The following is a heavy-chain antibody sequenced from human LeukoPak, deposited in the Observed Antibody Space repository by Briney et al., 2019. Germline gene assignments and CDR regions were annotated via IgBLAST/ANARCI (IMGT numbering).Heavy chain of an antibody. D-gene: IGHD3-16*01. CDR3: ARCLYDYVWGSSLAAYDY. V-gene: IGHV3-53*01. CDR2: IYSGGST. Sequence: PGGSLRLSCAASGFTVSSNYMSWVRQAPGKGLEWVSVIYSGGSTYYADSVKGRFTISRDNSKNTLYLQMNSLRAEDTAVYYCARCLYDYVWGSSLAAYDYWGQGTLVTVSS. J-gene: IGHJ4*02. CDR1: GFTVSSNY.